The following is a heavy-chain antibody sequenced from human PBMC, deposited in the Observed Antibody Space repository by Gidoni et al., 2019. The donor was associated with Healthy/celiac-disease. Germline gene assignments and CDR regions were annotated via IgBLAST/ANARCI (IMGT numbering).Heavy chain of an antibody. CDR2: ISSSSSYI. CDR3: ARIDSSSDDAFDI. V-gene: IGHV3-21*01. Sequence: EVQLVESGGGLVKPGGSLRLSCAASGFTFSSYSMNWVRQAPGKGLEWVSSISSSSSYIYYADSVKGRFTISRDNAKNSLYLQMNSLRAEDTAVYYCARIDSSSDDAFDIWGQGTMVTVS. CDR1: GFTFSSYS. J-gene: IGHJ3*02. D-gene: IGHD6-6*01.